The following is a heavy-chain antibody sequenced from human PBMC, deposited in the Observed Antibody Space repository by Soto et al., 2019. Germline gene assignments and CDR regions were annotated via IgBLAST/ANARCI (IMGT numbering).Heavy chain of an antibody. J-gene: IGHJ4*02. V-gene: IGHV3-15*01. CDR3: TTLGYFSGGEYYSLDY. CDR1: GFTFSNAW. CDR2: IKSKTDGGTT. Sequence: PGGSLRLSCAASGFTFSNAWMSWVRQAPGKGLEWVGRIKSKTDGGTTDYTAPVKGRFTISRDDSKNTLYLQMNSLKTEDTAVYYCTTLGYFSGGEYYSLDYWGQGTLVTVSS. D-gene: IGHD2-15*01.